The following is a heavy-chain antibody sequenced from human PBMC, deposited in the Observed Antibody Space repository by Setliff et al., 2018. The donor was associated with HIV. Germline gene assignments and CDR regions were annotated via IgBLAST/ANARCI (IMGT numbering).Heavy chain of an antibody. V-gene: IGHV5-51*01. Sequence: GESLTISCKGSGYSFSTYWIGWVRQMPGKGLEWMGIIYPGDSDTIYSPSFQGQVTISADKSISTAYLQWSSLKASDTAMYYCARHTRQLEFLEWLSPHYYHYYYMDVWGQGTTVTVSS. D-gene: IGHD3-3*01. CDR1: GYSFSTYW. CDR3: ARHTRQLEFLEWLSPHYYHYYYMDV. CDR2: IYPGDSDT. J-gene: IGHJ6*03.